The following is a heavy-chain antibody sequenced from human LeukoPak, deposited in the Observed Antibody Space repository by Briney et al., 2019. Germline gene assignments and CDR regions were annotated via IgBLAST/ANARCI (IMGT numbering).Heavy chain of an antibody. CDR2: IYYSGST. Sequence: SQTLSLTCTVAGGSISSGDYYWSWIRQPPGKGLEWIGYIYYSGSTYYNPSLKSRVTISVDTSKNQFSLKLSSVTAADTAVYYCASVHSHFGVVGAFDLWGQGTMVTVSS. CDR1: GGSISSGDYY. CDR3: ASVHSHFGVVGAFDL. J-gene: IGHJ3*01. V-gene: IGHV4-30-4*08. D-gene: IGHD3-3*01.